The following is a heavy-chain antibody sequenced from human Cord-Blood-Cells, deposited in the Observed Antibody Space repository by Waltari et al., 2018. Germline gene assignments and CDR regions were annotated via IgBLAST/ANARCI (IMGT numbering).Heavy chain of an antibody. CDR1: GGSISSSSYY. Sequence: QLQLQESGPGLVKPSETLSLTCTVSGGSISSSSYYWGWIRQPPGKGLEWIGSIYYSGSTYYNPSRKSRVTISVDTSKNQFSLKLSSVTAADTAVYYCAIPNWDYWYFDLWGRGTLVTVSS. CDR2: IYYSGST. V-gene: IGHV4-39*01. J-gene: IGHJ2*01. CDR3: AIPNWDYWYFDL. D-gene: IGHD7-27*01.